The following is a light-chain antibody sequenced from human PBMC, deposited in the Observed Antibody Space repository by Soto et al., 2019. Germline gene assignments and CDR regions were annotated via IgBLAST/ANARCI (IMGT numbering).Light chain of an antibody. CDR3: QQYNTCPLT. CDR1: QSVRSN. V-gene: IGKV3-15*01. J-gene: IGKJ3*01. Sequence: ETVMTQSPATLSVSPGERPTLSCRASQSVRSNLAWYQQKPGQAPRLLIYDASTRATGIPARFSGSGSGTEFTLTISSLQSEDFAVYYCQQYNTCPLTFGPGTKVDIK. CDR2: DAS.